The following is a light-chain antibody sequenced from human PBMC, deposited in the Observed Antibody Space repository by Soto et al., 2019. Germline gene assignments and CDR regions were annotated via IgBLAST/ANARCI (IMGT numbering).Light chain of an antibody. CDR3: AAWDDSLNGFVV. CDR1: SSDVGGYNY. J-gene: IGLJ2*01. CDR2: EVS. Sequence: QSALTQPPSASGSPGQSVTISCTGTSSDVGGYNYVSWYQQHPGKAPKLMIYEVSKRPSGVPDRFSGSKSGNTASLTVSGLQAEDEADYYCAAWDDSLNGFVVFGGGTKVTVL. V-gene: IGLV2-8*01.